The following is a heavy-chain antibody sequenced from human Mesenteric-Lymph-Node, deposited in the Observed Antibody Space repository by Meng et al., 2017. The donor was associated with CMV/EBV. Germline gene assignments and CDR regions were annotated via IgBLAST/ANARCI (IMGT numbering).Heavy chain of an antibody. CDR1: GGSISSYY. J-gene: IGHJ6*02. V-gene: IGHV4-59*01. D-gene: IGHD5-12*01. CDR3: AREVGTHYGMDV. Sequence: SETLSLTCTVSGGSISSYYWSWIRQPPGKGLKCIGYIYYSGSTNYNPSLKSRVTISVDTSKNQFSLKLSSVNAADTAVYYCAREVGTHYGMDVWGQGTTVTVSS. CDR2: IYYSGST.